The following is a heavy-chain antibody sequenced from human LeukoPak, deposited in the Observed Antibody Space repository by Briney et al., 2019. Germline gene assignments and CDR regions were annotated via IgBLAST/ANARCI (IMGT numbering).Heavy chain of an antibody. CDR3: AKDSRGANFFGDFDY. Sequence: GGSLRLSCAASGFTFSLYGMHWVRQAPGKGLEWVALISNDGSKTYYADSVKGRFTISRDNSKNTVYLQVSSLRADDTAVYYCAKDSRGANFFGDFDYWGQGTLVTVSS. D-gene: IGHD3-10*01. CDR1: GFTFSLYG. V-gene: IGHV3-33*06. CDR2: ISNDGSKT. J-gene: IGHJ4*02.